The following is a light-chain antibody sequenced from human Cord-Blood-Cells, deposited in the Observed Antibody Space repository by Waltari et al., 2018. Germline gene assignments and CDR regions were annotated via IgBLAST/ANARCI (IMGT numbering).Light chain of an antibody. CDR2: DAS. Sequence: DIQMTQSPSSLSASVGDRVTITCQASQDISNYLNWYQQQPGKAPKLLIYDASNLETGVPSRFSGSGSGTDFTFAICSRQPEDIATYYCQQYDNLPLTFGGGTKVEIK. J-gene: IGKJ4*01. CDR1: QDISNY. CDR3: QQYDNLPLT. V-gene: IGKV1-33*01.